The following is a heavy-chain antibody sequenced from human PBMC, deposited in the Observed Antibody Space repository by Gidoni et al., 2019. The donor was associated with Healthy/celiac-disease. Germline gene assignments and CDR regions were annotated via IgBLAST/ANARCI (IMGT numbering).Heavy chain of an antibody. CDR1: GFTFSSYA. D-gene: IGHD5-12*01. J-gene: IGHJ4*02. Sequence: EVQLLESGGGLVQPGGSLRLSCAASGFTFSSYAMSWVRQAPGKGLEGVSAISGSGGSTYYEESVKGRFTISRDNSKNTLYLQMNSLRAEDTAVYYCANQVATMVFLSGYWGQGTLVTVSS. CDR3: ANQVATMVFLSGY. V-gene: IGHV3-23*01. CDR2: ISGSGGST.